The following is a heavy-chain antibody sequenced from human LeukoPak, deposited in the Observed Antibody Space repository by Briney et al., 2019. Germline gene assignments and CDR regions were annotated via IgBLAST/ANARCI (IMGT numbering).Heavy chain of an antibody. D-gene: IGHD5-18*01. V-gene: IGHV4-34*01. J-gene: IGHJ4*02. CDR3: AREDTAMVKFDY. CDR1: GGSFSGYY. Sequence: SETLSLTCAVYGGSFSGYYWSWIRQPPGKGLEWIGEINHSGSTNYNPSLKSRVTISVDTSKNQFSLKLSSVTAADTAVYYCAREDTAMVKFDYWGQGTLVTVSS. CDR2: INHSGST.